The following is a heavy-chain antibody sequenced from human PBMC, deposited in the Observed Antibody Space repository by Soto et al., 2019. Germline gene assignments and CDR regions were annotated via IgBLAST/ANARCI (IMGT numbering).Heavy chain of an antibody. CDR3: ARDWYSSSWSRYYYYGMDV. J-gene: IGHJ6*02. D-gene: IGHD6-13*01. CDR2: IYSGGST. Sequence: EVQLVESGGGLVQPGGSLRLSCAASGFTVSSNYMSWVRQAPGKGLEWVSVIYSGGSTYYADSVKGRFTISRDNSKNTLYLQMNSLRAEDTAVYYCARDWYSSSWSRYYYYGMDVWGQGTTVTVSS. CDR1: GFTVSSNY. V-gene: IGHV3-66*01.